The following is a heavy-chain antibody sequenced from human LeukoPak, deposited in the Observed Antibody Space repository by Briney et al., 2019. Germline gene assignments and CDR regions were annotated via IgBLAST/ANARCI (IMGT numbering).Heavy chain of an antibody. CDR3: AKVRSGSANWALRIFDN. Sequence: GGSLRLSCEVSGFAFGSEAMSWVRQSPARGLEWVASISPGGGTTYYADYVKDRFTISRDNSNNMLYVQMNSLRAEDTAVYYCAKVRSGSANWALRIFDNWGQGTLVTVSS. J-gene: IGHJ4*02. V-gene: IGHV3-23*01. CDR1: GFAFGSEA. D-gene: IGHD1-1*01. CDR2: ISPGGGTT.